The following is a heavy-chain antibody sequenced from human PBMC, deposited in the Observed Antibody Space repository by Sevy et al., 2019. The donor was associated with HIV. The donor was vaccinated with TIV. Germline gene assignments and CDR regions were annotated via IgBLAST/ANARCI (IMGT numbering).Heavy chain of an antibody. D-gene: IGHD3-22*01. V-gene: IGHV3-9*01. CDR3: AKDVSAYYYDSSGLNWFDP. CDR1: GFTFDDYA. Sequence: SLKISCAASGFTFDDYAMHWVRQAPGKGLEWVSGISWNSASIGDADSVKGRFTISRDNAKNSLYLQMNSLRAEDTAFYYCAKDVSAYYYDSSGLNWFDPWGQGALVTVSS. J-gene: IGHJ5*02. CDR2: ISWNSASI.